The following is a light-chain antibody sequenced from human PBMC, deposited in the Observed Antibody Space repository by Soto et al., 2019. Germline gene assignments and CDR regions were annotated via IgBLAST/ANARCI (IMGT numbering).Light chain of an antibody. CDR3: QHRASWPLT. J-gene: IGKJ4*01. CDR1: QSVTIK. Sequence: EIVLTQSPAILSLSPGERATLSCRASQSVTIKLARYQQKPGQPPRLLFYDASSRATGTPARFSGSGSGTDFTLSISSLEPEDFAFYFCQHRASWPLTFGGGTKVEI. V-gene: IGKV3-11*01. CDR2: DAS.